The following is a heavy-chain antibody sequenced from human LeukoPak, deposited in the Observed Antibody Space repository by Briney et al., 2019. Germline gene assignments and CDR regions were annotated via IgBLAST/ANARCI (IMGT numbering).Heavy chain of an antibody. CDR2: IWYDGSNK. D-gene: IGHD5-12*01. J-gene: IGHJ4*02. CDR3: ARMGVATYSHY. V-gene: IGHV3-33*01. Sequence: QTGGSLRLSCAASGFTFSSYGMHWVRQAPGKGLEWVAVIWYDGSNKYYADSVKGRFTISRDNAKNSLYLQMNSLRAEDTAVYYCARMGVATYSHYWGQGTLVTVSS. CDR1: GFTFSSYG.